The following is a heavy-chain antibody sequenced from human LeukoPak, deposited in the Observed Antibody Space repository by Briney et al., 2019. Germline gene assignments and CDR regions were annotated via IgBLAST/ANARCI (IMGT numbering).Heavy chain of an antibody. Sequence: GGSLRLSCAASGFTFSSYGMGWVRQAPGKGLEWVSSISGGGETTYYADSVKGRFTISRDNSKNTLYLEMNSLRAEDTAVYYCAKDIGSYYDYWGQGILVTVSS. D-gene: IGHD3-10*01. CDR1: GFTFSSYG. CDR3: AKDIGSYYDY. J-gene: IGHJ4*02. V-gene: IGHV3-23*01. CDR2: ISGGGETT.